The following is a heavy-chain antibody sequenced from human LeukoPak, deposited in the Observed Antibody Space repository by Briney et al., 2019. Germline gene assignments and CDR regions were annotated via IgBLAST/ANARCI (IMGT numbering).Heavy chain of an antibody. CDR3: ARERSSGWRDVGYYFDY. V-gene: IGHV1-46*01. D-gene: IGHD6-19*01. CDR2: INPSGGST. J-gene: IGHJ4*02. CDR1: GYTFTSYY. Sequence: ASVKVSCKASGYTFTSYYMHWVRQAPGQGLEWMGIINPSGGSTSYAQKFRGRVTMTRDMSTSTVYMELSSLRAEDTALYYCARERSSGWRDVGYYFDYWGQGTLVTVSS.